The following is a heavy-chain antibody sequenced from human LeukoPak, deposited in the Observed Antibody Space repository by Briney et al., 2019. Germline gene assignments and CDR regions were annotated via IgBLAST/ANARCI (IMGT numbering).Heavy chain of an antibody. V-gene: IGHV4-30-2*01. CDR1: GGSISSGGYS. CDR2: IYHSGST. Sequence: PSETLSLTCAVSGGSISSGGYSWSWIRQPAGKGLEWIGYIYHSGSTYYNPSLKSRVTISVDRSKNQFSLKLSSVTAADTAVYYCARVGNSGSYSAFDYWGQGTLVTVSS. J-gene: IGHJ4*02. D-gene: IGHD1-26*01. CDR3: ARVGNSGSYSAFDY.